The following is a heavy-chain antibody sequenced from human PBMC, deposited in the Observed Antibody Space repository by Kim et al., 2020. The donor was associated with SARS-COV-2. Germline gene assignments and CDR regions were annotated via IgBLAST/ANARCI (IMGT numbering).Heavy chain of an antibody. Sequence: GGSLRLSCAASGFTFSSYAMSWVRQAPGKGLEWVSAISGSGGSTYYADSVKGRFTISRDNSKNTLYLQMNSLRAEDTAVYYCAKAIVATMKKNWYFDLWGRGTLVTVSS. CDR1: GFTFSSYA. CDR3: AKAIVATMKKNWYFDL. V-gene: IGHV3-23*01. J-gene: IGHJ2*01. D-gene: IGHD5-12*01. CDR2: ISGSGGST.